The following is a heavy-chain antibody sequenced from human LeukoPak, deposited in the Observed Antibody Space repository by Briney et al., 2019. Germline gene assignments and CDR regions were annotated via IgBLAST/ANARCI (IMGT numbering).Heavy chain of an antibody. V-gene: IGHV5-51*01. CDR2: IYPHDSST. J-gene: IGHJ4*02. CDR3: ASSYSSGWDSFDY. D-gene: IGHD6-19*01. CDR1: GYSFSTSW. Sequence: GDSLKISCKAFGYSFSTSWIGWVRQMPGKGLEWMAIIYPHDSSTRYSPSFQGQVTISADKSINTAYLQWTSLKASDTAMYYCASSYSSGWDSFDYWGQGTLVTVSS.